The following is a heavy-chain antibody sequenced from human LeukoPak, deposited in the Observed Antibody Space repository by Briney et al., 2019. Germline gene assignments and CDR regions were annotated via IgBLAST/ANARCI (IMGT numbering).Heavy chain of an antibody. CDR2: ISSSSYI. V-gene: IGHV3-21*01. D-gene: IGHD6-19*01. CDR1: GFTFSSYS. CDR3: ARGATYSSDFDY. J-gene: IGHJ4*02. Sequence: GGSLRLSCAASGFTFSSYSMNWVRQAPGKGLEWVSSISSSSYIYYADSVKGRFTIPRDNAKNSLYLQMNSLRAEDTAVYYCARGATYSSDFDYWGQGTLVTVSS.